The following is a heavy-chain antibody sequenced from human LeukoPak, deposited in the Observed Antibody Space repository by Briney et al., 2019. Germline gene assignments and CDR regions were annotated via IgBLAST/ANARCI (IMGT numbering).Heavy chain of an antibody. CDR3: ARGYCSGGSCYSFDY. Sequence: GRSLRLSCAASGFTFSSYAMHWVRQAPGKGLEWVAVISYDGSNKYYGDSVKGRFTISRDNSKNTLYLQMNSLRAEDTAVYYCARGYCSGGSCYSFDYWGQGTLVTVSS. D-gene: IGHD2-15*01. J-gene: IGHJ4*02. CDR2: ISYDGSNK. V-gene: IGHV3-30*04. CDR1: GFTFSSYA.